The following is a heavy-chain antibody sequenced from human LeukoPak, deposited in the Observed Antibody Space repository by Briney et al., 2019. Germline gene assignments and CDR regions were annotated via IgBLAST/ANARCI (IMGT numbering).Heavy chain of an antibody. D-gene: IGHD6-19*01. V-gene: IGHV3-23*01. CDR2: ISGSGGST. Sequence: GGSLRLSCAASGFTFSSYAMSWVRQAPGKGLEWVSAISGSGGSTYYADSVKGRFTISRDNSKNTLYLQMNSLRAEDTAVYYCAEDSQYSSRGGGWFDPWGQGTLVTVSS. CDR3: AEDSQYSSRGGGWFDP. CDR1: GFTFSSYA. J-gene: IGHJ5*02.